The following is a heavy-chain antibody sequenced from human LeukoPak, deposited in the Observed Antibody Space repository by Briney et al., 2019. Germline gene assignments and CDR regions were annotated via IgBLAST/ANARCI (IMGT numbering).Heavy chain of an antibody. D-gene: IGHD2/OR15-2a*01. V-gene: IGHV4-34*01. J-gene: IGHJ4*02. CDR1: GGSFSGHY. CDR2: MNHSGST. Sequence: PSETLSLTCAVYGGSFSGHYWSWIRQPPGKGLEWIGEMNHSGSTKYNPSLESRVTVSVDTSKNQFSLRLSSVTAADTAVYYCARGKYYCSRSTCSPPFDYWGQGTLVTVSS. CDR3: ARGKYYCSRSTCSPPFDY.